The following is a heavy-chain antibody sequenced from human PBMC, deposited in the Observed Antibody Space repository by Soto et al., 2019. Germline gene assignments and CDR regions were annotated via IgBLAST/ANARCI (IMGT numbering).Heavy chain of an antibody. Sequence: PGGSLRLSCAASGFTFSSYAMSWVRQAPGKGLEWVSAISGSGGSTYYADSVKGRFTISRDNSKNTLYLQMNSLRAEDTAVYYWAKSYGLLLHAIDYWGQGTLVTVSS. D-gene: IGHD3-22*01. CDR3: AKSYGLLLHAIDY. V-gene: IGHV3-23*01. J-gene: IGHJ4*02. CDR1: GFTFSSYA. CDR2: ISGSGGST.